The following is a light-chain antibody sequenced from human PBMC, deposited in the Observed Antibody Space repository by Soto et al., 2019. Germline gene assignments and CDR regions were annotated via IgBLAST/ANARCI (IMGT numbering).Light chain of an antibody. CDR1: SSDVGGYKY. J-gene: IGLJ1*01. CDR3: SSFSSSSTLYV. CDR2: EVT. V-gene: IGLV2-14*01. Sequence: QSVLTQPASVSGSPGQSITISCTGTSSDVGGYKYVSWYQQHPGKAPKLMIYEVTNRPSGVSNRFSGSKSGNTASLTVSGPQAEDEADYYCSSFSSSSTLYVFGTGTKVTVL.